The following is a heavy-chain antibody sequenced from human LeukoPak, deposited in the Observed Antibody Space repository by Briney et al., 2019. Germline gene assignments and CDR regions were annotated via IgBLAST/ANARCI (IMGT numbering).Heavy chain of an antibody. CDR1: GFTFSSHS. CDR3: ARWRGLQSEFDC. J-gene: IGHJ4*02. CDR2: IGLDGAQK. D-gene: IGHD5-24*01. V-gene: IGHV3-7*01. Sequence: GGPLRLSCAASGFTFSSHSMGWVRQAPGKGLECVATIGLDGAQKDFVDSVKGRFTLSRDNAKNSLFLEMNRLRVEDTAVYYCARWRGLQSEFDCWGQGTLVTVSS.